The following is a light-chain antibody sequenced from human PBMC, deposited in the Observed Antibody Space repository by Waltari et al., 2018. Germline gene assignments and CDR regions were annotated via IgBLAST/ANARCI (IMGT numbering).Light chain of an antibody. J-gene: IGKJ1*01. V-gene: IGKV1-5*03. CDR1: QSISNW. CDR3: QQYNYYWT. Sequence: DIQMTQSPSTLSASVGDRVTITCRASQSISNWLVWYQQKQGKAPKLLIYKASTLETGVPSRFSGSGSGTEFTLTISNLQPDDFATYYCQQYNYYWTFGQGTKVEI. CDR2: KAS.